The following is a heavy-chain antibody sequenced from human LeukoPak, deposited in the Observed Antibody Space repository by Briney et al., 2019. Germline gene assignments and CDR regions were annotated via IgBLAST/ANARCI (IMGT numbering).Heavy chain of an antibody. J-gene: IGHJ4*02. CDR3: AKGREYSGYDTPKFDY. Sequence: PGGSLRLSCVASGFTFNNHNMDWVRQAPGKGLEWISYISGSGDAIFYADSVQGRFTISRDNAKNSVYLQMNSLRAEDTAVYYCAKGREYSGYDTPKFDYWGQGTLVTVSS. CDR1: GFTFNNHN. V-gene: IGHV3-48*01. CDR2: ISGSGDAI. D-gene: IGHD5-12*01.